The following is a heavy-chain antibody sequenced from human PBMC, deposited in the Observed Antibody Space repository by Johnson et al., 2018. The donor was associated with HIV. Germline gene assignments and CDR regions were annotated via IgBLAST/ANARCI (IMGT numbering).Heavy chain of an antibody. Sequence: QVQLVESGGGVVQPGRSLRLSCAASGFTFSSYAMHWVRQAPGKGLAWVAVISYDGSNKYYADSVKGRFTISRDNSKNTLYLQMNSRRPVATAVYYCGKDRGEGENEEWATDYYDFSIGYPVQDPRGVVGAFDIWGQGTMVTVSS. J-gene: IGHJ3*02. V-gene: IGHV3-30*04. CDR1: GFTFSSYA. D-gene: IGHD3-3*01. CDR3: GKDRGEGENEEWATDYYDFSIGYPVQDPRGVVGAFDI. CDR2: ISYDGSNK.